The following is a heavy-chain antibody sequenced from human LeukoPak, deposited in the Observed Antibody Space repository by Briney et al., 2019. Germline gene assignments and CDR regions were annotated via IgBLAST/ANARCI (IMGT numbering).Heavy chain of an antibody. V-gene: IGHV4-30-2*01. Sequence: SETLSLTCTVSGGSISSGGYYWSWIRQPPGKGLEWIGYIYHSGSTYYNPSLKSRVTISVDRSKNQFSLKLSSVTAADTAVYYCARDLDGDYVWVYWGQGTLVTVSS. J-gene: IGHJ4*02. CDR1: GGSISSGGYY. CDR2: IYHSGST. D-gene: IGHD4-17*01. CDR3: ARDLDGDYVWVY.